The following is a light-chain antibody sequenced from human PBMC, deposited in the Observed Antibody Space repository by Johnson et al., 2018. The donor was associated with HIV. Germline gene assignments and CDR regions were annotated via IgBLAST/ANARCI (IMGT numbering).Light chain of an antibody. Sequence: PSVSAAPGQKVTISCSGSSSNIGNNFVSWYQQFPGTAPKLLIYENSKRPSGIPDRFSGSKSGTSATLGITGLQTGDEADYYCGTWDSSPGAGHIFGTGTKVTGL. CDR2: ENS. V-gene: IGLV1-51*02. CDR3: GTWDSSPGAGHI. CDR1: SSNIGNNF. J-gene: IGLJ1*01.